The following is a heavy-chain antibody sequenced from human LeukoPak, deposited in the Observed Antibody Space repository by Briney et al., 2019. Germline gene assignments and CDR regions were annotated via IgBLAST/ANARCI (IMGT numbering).Heavy chain of an antibody. CDR3: ARDRYGSYYDSSGYTYYFDY. CDR2: IYTSGST. CDR1: GGSISSGSYY. V-gene: IGHV4-61*02. Sequence: SGTLSLTCTVSGGSISSGSYYWSWIRQPAGKGLEWIGRIYTSGSTNYNPSLKSRVTISVDTSKNQFSLKLSSVTAADTAVYYCARDRYGSYYDSSGYTYYFDYWGQGTLVTVSS. J-gene: IGHJ4*02. D-gene: IGHD3-22*01.